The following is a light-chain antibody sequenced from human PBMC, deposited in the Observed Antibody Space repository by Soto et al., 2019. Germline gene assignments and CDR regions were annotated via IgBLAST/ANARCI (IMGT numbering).Light chain of an antibody. CDR3: QQYNIVPWT. CDR1: QSISSW. CDR2: DAS. V-gene: IGKV1-5*01. Sequence: DIQMTQSPSTLSASVGDRVTITCRASQSISSWLAWYQQKPGKAPKLLIYDASSLESGVPSRFSGSGSGTEFTLTISSLQPDDFATYYCQQYNIVPWTFGQGTKVESK. J-gene: IGKJ1*01.